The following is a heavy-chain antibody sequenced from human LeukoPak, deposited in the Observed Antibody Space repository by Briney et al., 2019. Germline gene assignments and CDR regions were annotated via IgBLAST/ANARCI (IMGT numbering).Heavy chain of an antibody. J-gene: IGHJ4*02. CDR1: GFSLSTSGVG. V-gene: IGHV2-5*02. CDR2: IYWDDDK. Sequence: SGPTLVKPTQTLTLTCTFSGFSLSTSGVGVGWIRQPPGKALEWLALIYWDDDKRYSPSLKNRVTITKDTSKNQVVLTMTNMDPVDTATYYCAHLYCSGGCRYSASGYWGQGTLVTVSS. CDR3: AHLYCSGGCRYSASGY. D-gene: IGHD2-15*01.